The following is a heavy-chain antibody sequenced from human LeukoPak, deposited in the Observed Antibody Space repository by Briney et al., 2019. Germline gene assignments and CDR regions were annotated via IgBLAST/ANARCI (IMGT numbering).Heavy chain of an antibody. Sequence: GGSLRLSCAASGFTFSSYWMSWVRQAPGKGLEWVANIKQDGSEKYYADSVKGRFTISRDNSKNTLYLQMNSLRAEDTAVYYCANQVVPAAEYYFDYWGQGTLVTVSS. CDR2: IKQDGSEK. CDR1: GFTFSSYW. J-gene: IGHJ4*02. V-gene: IGHV3-7*01. D-gene: IGHD2-2*01. CDR3: ANQVVPAAEYYFDY.